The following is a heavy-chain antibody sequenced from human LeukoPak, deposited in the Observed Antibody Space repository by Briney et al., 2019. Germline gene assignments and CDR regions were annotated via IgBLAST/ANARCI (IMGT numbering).Heavy chain of an antibody. D-gene: IGHD6-6*01. J-gene: IGHJ6*03. Sequence: GESLKISCKGSGYSFTSYWIGWVRQMPGKGLDWMGIIYPGDSDTIYSPSFQGQVTISADKSISTAYLQWSSLKASDTAMYYCARHTAARPYYYYYYMDVWGKGTTVTVSS. V-gene: IGHV5-51*01. CDR3: ARHTAARPYYYYYYMDV. CDR1: GYSFTSYW. CDR2: IYPGDSDT.